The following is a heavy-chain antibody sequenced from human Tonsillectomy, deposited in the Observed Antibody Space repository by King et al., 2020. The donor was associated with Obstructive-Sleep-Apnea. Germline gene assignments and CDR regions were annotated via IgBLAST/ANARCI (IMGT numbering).Heavy chain of an antibody. CDR1: GGSISSYY. CDR2: IYYSGNT. Sequence: VQLQESGPGLVKPSETLSLTCTVSGGSISSYYWSWIRQPPGKGLEWIGYIYYSGNTNYNPCLKSRVTISVDTSKNQFSLKLSSVTAADTAVYYCARAGAYCSSTSCYAKGGWFDPWGQGTLVTVSS. D-gene: IGHD2-2*01. J-gene: IGHJ5*02. V-gene: IGHV4-59*01. CDR3: ARAGAYCSSTSCYAKGGWFDP.